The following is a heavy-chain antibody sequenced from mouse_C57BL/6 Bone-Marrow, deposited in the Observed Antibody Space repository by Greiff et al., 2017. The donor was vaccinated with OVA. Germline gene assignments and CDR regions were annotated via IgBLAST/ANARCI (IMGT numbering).Heavy chain of an antibody. V-gene: IGHV1-54*01. CDR3: ARCDLYGSMAY. D-gene: IGHD1-1*01. Sequence: VQLQQSGAELVRPGTSVKVSCKASGYAFTNYLIEWVKQRPVQGLGWIGGINPGSGGTNYNEKFKGKATLTADKPSSTAYMQLSSLTSEDSAVDFCARCDLYGSMAYWGQGTLVTVSA. J-gene: IGHJ3*01. CDR1: GYAFTNYL. CDR2: INPGSGGT.